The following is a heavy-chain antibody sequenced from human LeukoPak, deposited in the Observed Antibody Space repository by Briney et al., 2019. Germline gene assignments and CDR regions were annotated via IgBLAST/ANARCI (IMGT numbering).Heavy chain of an antibody. CDR1: GFTFSSYA. D-gene: IGHD3-22*01. CDR2: ISGSGGST. Sequence: GGSLRLSCAASGFTFSSYAMSWVRQAPGKGLEWVSAISGSGGSTYYADSVKGRFTISRDHSKNTLYLQMNSLRAEDTAVYYCAKVNYDSSGAYYFDYWGQGTLVTVSS. CDR3: AKVNYDSSGAYYFDY. V-gene: IGHV3-23*01. J-gene: IGHJ4*02.